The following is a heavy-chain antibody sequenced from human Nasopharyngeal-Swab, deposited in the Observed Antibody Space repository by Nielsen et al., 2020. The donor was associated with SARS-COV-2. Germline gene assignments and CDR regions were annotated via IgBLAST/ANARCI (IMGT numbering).Heavy chain of an antibody. J-gene: IGHJ4*02. Sequence: GGSLRLSCVASGFTFSNYWMYWVRQAPGKGLVWVSRIKHDGSGTKYADSVKGRFIISRDNAKNTLYLHMNSLTAEDTAVYYCTRDFGMATFDSWGQGTLVTVSS. V-gene: IGHV3-74*03. D-gene: IGHD3-16*01. CDR3: TRDFGMATFDS. CDR2: IKHDGSGT. CDR1: GFTFSNYW.